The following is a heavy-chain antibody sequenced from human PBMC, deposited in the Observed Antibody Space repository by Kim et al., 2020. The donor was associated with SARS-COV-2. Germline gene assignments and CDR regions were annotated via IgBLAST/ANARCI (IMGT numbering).Heavy chain of an antibody. V-gene: IGHV4-59*13. CDR1: GGSISSYY. J-gene: IGHJ4*02. Sequence: SETLSLTCTVSGGSISSYYWSWIRQPPGKGLEWIRYINYSGSANHNPSLKSRVTISVDTSKNQFSLELSSVTAADTAVYYCAGAQRWLQFDYWGQGILVTVSS. CDR2: INYSGSA. CDR3: AGAQRWLQFDY. D-gene: IGHD6-19*01.